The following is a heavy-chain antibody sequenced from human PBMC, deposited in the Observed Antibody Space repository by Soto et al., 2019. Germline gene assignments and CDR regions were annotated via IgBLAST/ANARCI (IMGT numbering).Heavy chain of an antibody. CDR3: AKGTDMLRGPSGY. D-gene: IGHD3-10*02. CDR1: GFTFSSYA. CDR2: TSGSGSTT. V-gene: IGHV3-23*01. J-gene: IGHJ4*02. Sequence: GGSLRLSCAASGFTFSSYAMSWVRQAPGKGLEWVSGTSGSGSTTYYADSVKGRFTISRDNSKNTLYLQMNSLRAEDSAIYYCAKGTDMLRGPSGYWGQGTLVTVSS.